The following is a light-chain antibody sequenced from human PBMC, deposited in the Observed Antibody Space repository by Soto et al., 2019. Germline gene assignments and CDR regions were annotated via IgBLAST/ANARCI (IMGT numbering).Light chain of an antibody. CDR1: SSNIGSEY. CDR2: ADY. CDR3: QSYDNNVSGWV. J-gene: IGLJ3*02. Sequence: QSVLTQPPSASGTPGQTVTISCSGSSSNIGSEYVYWYQQFPGTAPRLLIYADYERPSGVPDRFSGSKSGASAALVITGLRADDEADYYCQSYDNNVSGWVFGGGTKLTVL. V-gene: IGLV1-47*02.